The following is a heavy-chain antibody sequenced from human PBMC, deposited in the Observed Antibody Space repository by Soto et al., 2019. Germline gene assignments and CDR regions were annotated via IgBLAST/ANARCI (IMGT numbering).Heavy chain of an antibody. D-gene: IGHD3-22*01. CDR3: AHVDSRGSLLLRPSALDY. V-gene: IGHV2-5*02. CDR1: GFSLSTSGVG. J-gene: IGHJ4*02. Sequence: QITLKESGPTLVKPTQTLTLTCTFSGFSLSTSGVGVGWIRQPPGKALEWLALIYWDDDKRYSPSLKSRLTITKDTSKNQVVLTMTNMDPVDTATYYCAHVDSRGSLLLRPSALDYWGQGTLVTVSS. CDR2: IYWDDDK.